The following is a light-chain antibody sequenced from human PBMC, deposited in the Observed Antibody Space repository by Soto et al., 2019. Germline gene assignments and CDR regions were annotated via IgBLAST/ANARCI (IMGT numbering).Light chain of an antibody. V-gene: IGLV1-40*01. Sequence: QSVLTQPPSVSGAPGQRVTISCTGSSSNIGAGYDVHWYQQLPGTAPKLLIYGNSNRPSGVPDRFSGSKSGTSASLAITGVQAEDEADYYCQSYDSTVVFGGGTKLTVL. CDR1: SSNIGAGYD. CDR3: QSYDSTVV. J-gene: IGLJ2*01. CDR2: GNS.